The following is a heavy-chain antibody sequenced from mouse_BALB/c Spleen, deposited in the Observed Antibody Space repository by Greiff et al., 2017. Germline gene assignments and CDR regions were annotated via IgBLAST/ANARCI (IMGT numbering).Heavy chain of an antibody. J-gene: IGHJ2*01. Sequence: EVMLVESGGGLVKPGGSLKLSCAASGFSFSSYAMSWVRQTPEKRLEWVASISSGGSTYYPDSVKGRFTISRDNARNILYLQMSSLRSEDTAMYYCARGGSSLDYWGQGTTLTVSS. D-gene: IGHD1-1*01. CDR1: GFSFSSYA. V-gene: IGHV5-6-5*01. CDR3: ARGGSSLDY. CDR2: ISSGGST.